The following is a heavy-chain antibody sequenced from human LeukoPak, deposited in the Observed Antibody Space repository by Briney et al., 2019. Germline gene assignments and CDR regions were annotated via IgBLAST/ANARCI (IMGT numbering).Heavy chain of an antibody. J-gene: IGHJ3*02. CDR1: GYTFTSYG. CDR3: ARGDAFDI. Sequence: ASVKVSCKASGYTFTSYGISWVRQAPGQGLEWMGWISAYNGNTNYAQKFQGRVTLTRDTSTSTVHMELSSLRSEDTAVYYCARGDAFDIWGQGTMVTVSS. V-gene: IGHV1-18*01. CDR2: ISAYNGNT.